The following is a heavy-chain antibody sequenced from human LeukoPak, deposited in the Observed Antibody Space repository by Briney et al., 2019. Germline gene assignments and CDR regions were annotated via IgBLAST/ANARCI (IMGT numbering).Heavy chain of an antibody. CDR3: ARESSGWLQLFDY. J-gene: IGHJ4*02. CDR1: GFTVSSKY. Sequence: PGGSLTLSCAASGFTVSSKYMSWVRQPPGKGLEWVSVIYSGGSTYYADSVKGRFTISRDNSKNTVYLQMNSLRAEDTAVYYCARESSGWLQLFDYWGQGTLVTVSS. V-gene: IGHV3-66*01. D-gene: IGHD5-24*01. CDR2: IYSGGST.